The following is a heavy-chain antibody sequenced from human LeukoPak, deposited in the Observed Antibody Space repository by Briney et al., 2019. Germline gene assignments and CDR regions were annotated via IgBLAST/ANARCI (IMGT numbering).Heavy chain of an antibody. CDR2: IYPRDGST. V-gene: IGHV1-46*01. CDR3: ARDQEGFDY. J-gene: IGHJ4*02. CDR1: GYTFTSNY. Sequence: ASVNVSCKASGYTFTSNYIHWVRPAPGQGLEWMGMIYPRDGSTSYAQKFQGRVTVTRDTSTSTVHMELSGLRSEDTAVYYCARDQEGFDYWGQGTLVTVSS.